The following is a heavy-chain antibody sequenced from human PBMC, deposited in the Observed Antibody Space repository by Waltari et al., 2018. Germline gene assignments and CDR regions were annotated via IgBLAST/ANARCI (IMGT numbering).Heavy chain of an antibody. CDR2: INTNGGGI. Sequence: EMQLVESGGGLVQPGGSLSLSCAASGFSFSIYSMHWVRQAPGKGLVWVSRINTNGGGIVYADSVESRFTISRDNAKNTLYLQMNNLKAEDTAVYYCTTVGATLHFWGQGTLVTVSS. D-gene: IGHD1-26*01. J-gene: IGHJ4*02. CDR3: TTVGATLHF. V-gene: IGHV3-74*01. CDR1: GFSFSIYS.